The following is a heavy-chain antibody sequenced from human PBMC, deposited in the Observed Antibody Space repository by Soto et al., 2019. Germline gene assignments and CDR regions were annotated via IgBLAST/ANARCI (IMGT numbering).Heavy chain of an antibody. Sequence: ASVKVSCKASGYTFSNYGISWVRQAPGQGLEWMGWINPNSGGTNYAQKFQGWVTMTRDTSISTAYMELSRLRSDDTAVYYCARGTGASGWTSYYYYGMDVWGQGTKVTVSS. V-gene: IGHV1-2*04. CDR3: ARGTGASGWTSYYYYGMDV. CDR2: INPNSGGT. CDR1: GYTFSNYG. D-gene: IGHD6-19*01. J-gene: IGHJ6*02.